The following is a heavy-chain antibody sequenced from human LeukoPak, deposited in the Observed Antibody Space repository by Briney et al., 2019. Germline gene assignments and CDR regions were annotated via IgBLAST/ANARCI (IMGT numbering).Heavy chain of an antibody. D-gene: IGHD6-19*01. Sequence: ASVKVSCKASGYTFISYDINWVRQATGQGLEWMGWMNPNSGNTGYAQKFQGRVTMTRNTSISTAYMELSSLRSEDTAVYYCARAHSSGWYNYYYMDVWGKGTTVTVSS. CDR1: GYTFISYD. V-gene: IGHV1-8*01. J-gene: IGHJ6*03. CDR3: ARAHSSGWYNYYYMDV. CDR2: MNPNSGNT.